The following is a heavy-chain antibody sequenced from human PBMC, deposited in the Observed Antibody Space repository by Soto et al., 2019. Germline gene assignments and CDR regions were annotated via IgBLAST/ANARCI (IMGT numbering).Heavy chain of an antibody. Sequence: QVQLVQSGAEVKKPGASVKVSCKASGYSFTSYTINWVRQATGQGLEWMGWMNPNSGNTGYAQKFQGRVTMTRNTSISTAYMELSNLRSEDTAVYYCARDDKGIYYYSYGMDVWGQGTTVTVSS. V-gene: IGHV1-8*01. CDR2: MNPNSGNT. D-gene: IGHD1-1*01. CDR3: ARDDKGIYYYSYGMDV. CDR1: GYSFTSYT. J-gene: IGHJ6*02.